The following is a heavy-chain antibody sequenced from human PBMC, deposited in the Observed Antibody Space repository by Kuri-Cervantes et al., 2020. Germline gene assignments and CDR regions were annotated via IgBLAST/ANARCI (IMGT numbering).Heavy chain of an antibody. Sequence: GESLKISCAASGFTFSSYAMSWVRQAPGKGLEWVSAISGSGGGTYYADSVKGRFTISRDSSKNTLYLQMNSLRAEDTAVYYSAKRTGLGVRGVMNYWGQGTLVTVSS. CDR1: GFTFSSYA. CDR2: ISGSGGGT. D-gene: IGHD3-10*01. V-gene: IGHV3-23*01. J-gene: IGHJ4*02. CDR3: AKRTGLGVRGVMNY.